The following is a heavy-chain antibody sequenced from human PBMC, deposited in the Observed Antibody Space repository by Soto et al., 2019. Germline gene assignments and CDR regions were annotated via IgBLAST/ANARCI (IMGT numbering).Heavy chain of an antibody. V-gene: IGHV3-33*01. J-gene: IGHJ4*02. D-gene: IGHD3-22*01. CDR3: GRWLRPVYHYEGSGYYDY. Sequence: QVQLVESGGGVVQPGRSLRLSCAASGFTFSSHGMHWVRQAPGKGLEWVALIWYDGSNKYYADSVKGRFTISRDNSKNALYLQMNSQRAEDTAVYYCGRWLRPVYHYEGSGYYDYCGQGNLVTVSS. CDR1: GFTFSSHG. CDR2: IWYDGSNK.